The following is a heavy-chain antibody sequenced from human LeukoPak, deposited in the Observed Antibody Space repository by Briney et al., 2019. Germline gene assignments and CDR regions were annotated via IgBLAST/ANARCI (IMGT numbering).Heavy chain of an antibody. D-gene: IGHD1-14*01. V-gene: IGHV3-11*01. J-gene: IGHJ6*02. CDR2: ISSSGSTI. CDR1: GFTFSDYY. Sequence: GGSLRLSCAASGFTFSDYYMSWIRQAPGKGLEWVSYISSSGSTIYYADSVKGRFTISRDNAKNSLYLQMNSLRAEDTAVYYCARVVTEPEPYYYGMDVWGQGTTVTVSS. CDR3: ARVVTEPEPYYYGMDV.